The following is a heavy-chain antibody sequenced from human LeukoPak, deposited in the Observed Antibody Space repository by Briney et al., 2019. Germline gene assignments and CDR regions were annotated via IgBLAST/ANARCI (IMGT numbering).Heavy chain of an antibody. D-gene: IGHD6-19*01. J-gene: IGHJ6*03. Sequence: SQTLSLTCTVSGGSISSGSYYWSWIRQPAGKGLEWIGRIYTSGSTNYNPSLKSRVTMSVDTSKNQFSLKLSSVTAADTAVYYCARDSSGWDGNYYYMDVWGKGTTVTVSS. V-gene: IGHV4-61*02. CDR1: GGSISSGSYY. CDR2: IYTSGST. CDR3: ARDSSGWDGNYYYMDV.